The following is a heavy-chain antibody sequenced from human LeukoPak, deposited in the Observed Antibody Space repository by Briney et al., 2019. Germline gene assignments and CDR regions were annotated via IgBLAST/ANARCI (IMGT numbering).Heavy chain of an antibody. D-gene: IGHD1/OR15-1a*01. J-gene: IGHJ4*02. V-gene: IGHV3-23*01. CDR1: GFTFSSYA. Sequence: PGGSLRLSCAASGFTFSSYAMSWIRQAPGKGLEWVSALSSSGGGTYYADSVKGRFTISSANSKNTLYLQMHSLRAEDTAVYYCAKDKNWIKTGYCVYWGQGTQVTVSS. CDR3: AKDKNWIKTGYCVY. CDR2: LSSSGGGT.